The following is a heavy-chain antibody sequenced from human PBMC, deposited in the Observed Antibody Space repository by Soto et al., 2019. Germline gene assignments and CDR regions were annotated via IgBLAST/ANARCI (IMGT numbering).Heavy chain of an antibody. CDR3: VKQERCSDYVASFCHS. J-gene: IGHJ4*02. Sequence: GKGLEWVSVIYSGGSIYYADSVKGRFTISRDNAKNSLYLQMNGLRADDTAVYYFVKQERCSDYVASFCHSCGTGPLVTAS. D-gene: IGHD3-16*01. V-gene: IGHV3-66*04. CDR2: IYSGGSI.